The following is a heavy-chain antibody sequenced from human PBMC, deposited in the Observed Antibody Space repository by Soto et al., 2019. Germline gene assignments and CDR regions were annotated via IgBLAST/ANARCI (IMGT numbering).Heavy chain of an antibody. V-gene: IGHV3-23*01. CDR1: GFTFSSYA. Sequence: GGSLRLSCAASGFTFSSYAMSWVRQTPGKGLEWVSTLSGSGGTTYYADSVKGQFTISRDNSKSTLYLQMNSLRSEDTAVYYCAKLEGYSSGWYDYFDYWGQGTLVTVSS. D-gene: IGHD6-19*01. J-gene: IGHJ4*02. CDR3: AKLEGYSSGWYDYFDY. CDR2: LSGSGGTT.